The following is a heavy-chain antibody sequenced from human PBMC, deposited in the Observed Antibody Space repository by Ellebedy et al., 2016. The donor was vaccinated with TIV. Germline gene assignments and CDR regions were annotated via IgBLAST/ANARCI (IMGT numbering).Heavy chain of an antibody. J-gene: IGHJ4*02. CDR1: GYTFTSYY. V-gene: IGHV1-46*01. CDR2: INPSGGST. Sequence: ASVKVSCKASGYTFTSYYMHWVRQAPGQGLEWMGIINPSGGSTSYAQKFQGIVTMTRDTSTSTVYMELSRLRSEDTAVYYWSILSIDDYWGQGTLVTVSS. CDR3: SILSIDDY. D-gene: IGHD2-8*02.